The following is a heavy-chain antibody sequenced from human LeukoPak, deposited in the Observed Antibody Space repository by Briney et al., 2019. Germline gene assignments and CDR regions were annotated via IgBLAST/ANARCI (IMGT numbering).Heavy chain of an antibody. V-gene: IGHV4-30-2*01. D-gene: IGHD3-10*01. Sequence: SQTLSLTCTVSGDSISSGDYSWSWIRQPSGKVLEWIGYIFHSGSSYYNPSLRSRVTISVDRSRNQFSLRLTSVTAADTAVYYCARELWFVNAPGSWLDPWGQGTLVTVSS. J-gene: IGHJ5*02. CDR2: IFHSGSS. CDR1: GDSISSGDYS. CDR3: ARELWFVNAPGSWLDP.